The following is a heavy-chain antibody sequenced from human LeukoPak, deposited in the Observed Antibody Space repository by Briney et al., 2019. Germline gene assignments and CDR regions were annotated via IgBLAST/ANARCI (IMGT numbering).Heavy chain of an antibody. Sequence: GGSLRLSCAASGYTFSSYSMNWVRQAPGKGLEWVSYISSSSSTICYADSVKGRFTISRDNAKNSLYLQMNSLRAEDTAVYYCARDPISVAGRGYMDVWGKGTTVTVSS. CDR3: ARDPISVAGRGYMDV. CDR1: GYTFSSYS. CDR2: ISSSSSTI. D-gene: IGHD2-2*02. J-gene: IGHJ6*03. V-gene: IGHV3-48*01.